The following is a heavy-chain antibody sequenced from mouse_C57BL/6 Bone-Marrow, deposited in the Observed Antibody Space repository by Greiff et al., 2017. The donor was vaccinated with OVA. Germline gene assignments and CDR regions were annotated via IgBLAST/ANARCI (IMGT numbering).Heavy chain of an antibody. CDR3: ARHSIPYAMDY. Sequence: EVMLVESGGGLVQPGGSLKLSCAASGFTFSDYYMYWVRQTPEKRLEWVAYISNGGGSTYYPDTVKGRFTISRDNAKNTLYLQMSRLKSEDTAMYYCARHSIPYAMDYWGQGTSVTVSS. D-gene: IGHD2-3*01. J-gene: IGHJ4*01. V-gene: IGHV5-12*01. CDR2: ISNGGGST. CDR1: GFTFSDYY.